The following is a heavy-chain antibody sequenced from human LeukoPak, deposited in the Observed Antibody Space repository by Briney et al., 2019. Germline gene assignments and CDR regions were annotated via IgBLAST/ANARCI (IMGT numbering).Heavy chain of an antibody. CDR3: AREGIAAALYNWFDP. CDR2: IYTSGST. J-gene: IGHJ5*02. Sequence: SETQSLTCTVSGGSISSGSYYWSWIRQPAGKGLEWIGRIYTSGSTNYNPSLKSRVTISVDTSKNQFSLKLSSVTAADTAVYYCAREGIAAALYNWFDPWGQGTLVTVSS. CDR1: GGSISSGSYY. V-gene: IGHV4-61*02. D-gene: IGHD6-13*01.